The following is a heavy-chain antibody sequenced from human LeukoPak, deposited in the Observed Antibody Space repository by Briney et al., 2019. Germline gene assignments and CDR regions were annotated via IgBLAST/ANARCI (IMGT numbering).Heavy chain of an antibody. CDR2: INPSVGST. CDR1: GYTFTSYY. Sequence: GASVKVSCKASGYTFTSYYMHWVRQAPGQGLEWMGIINPSVGSTTYAQEFQGRVTMTRDTSTSTVYMELSSLRSEDTAVYYCAREGFDSGARMAFHIWGQGTMVTVSS. J-gene: IGHJ3*02. CDR3: AREGFDSGARMAFHI. V-gene: IGHV1-46*01. D-gene: IGHD3-22*01.